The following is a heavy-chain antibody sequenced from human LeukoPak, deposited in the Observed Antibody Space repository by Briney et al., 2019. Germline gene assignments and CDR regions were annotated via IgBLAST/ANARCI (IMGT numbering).Heavy chain of an antibody. Sequence: PSETLSLTCAVYGGSFTAYYWSWIRQSPGKGLQWIAEVNHRGDTNYNPPVKGRVTISVDTSKNQFSLKVTSLTAADTAVYYCARGPTISETGYFDYWGQGTLVTVSS. V-gene: IGHV4-34*01. D-gene: IGHD1-1*01. CDR1: GGSFTAYY. CDR3: ARGPTISETGYFDY. CDR2: VNHRGDT. J-gene: IGHJ4*03.